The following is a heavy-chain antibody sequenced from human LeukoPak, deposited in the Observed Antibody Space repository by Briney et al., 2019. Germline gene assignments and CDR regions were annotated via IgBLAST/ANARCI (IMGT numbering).Heavy chain of an antibody. CDR3: ARGLSELRFLEWLLLDAFDI. D-gene: IGHD3-3*01. J-gene: IGHJ3*02. V-gene: IGHV4-34*01. Sequence: SETLSLTCAVYGGSFSGYYWSWIRQPPGKGLEWIGEINHSGSTNYNPSLKSRVTISVDTSKNQFSLKLSSVTAADTAVYYCARGLSELRFLEWLLLDAFDIWGQGTMVTVSP. CDR2: INHSGST. CDR1: GGSFSGYY.